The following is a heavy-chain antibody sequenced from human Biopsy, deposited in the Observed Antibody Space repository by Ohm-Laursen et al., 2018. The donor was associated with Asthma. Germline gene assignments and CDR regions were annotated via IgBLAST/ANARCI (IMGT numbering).Heavy chain of an antibody. CDR2: IYSGGTS. CDR3: ARGDSSNWSHYYFDY. J-gene: IGHJ4*02. Sequence: SLRLSCTASGFAVSRDHMFWVRQAPGKGLEWVSVIYSGGTSHTADSVRGRFTVSRDYSKNTLYLQMYSLRAEDTAVYYCARGDSSNWSHYYFDYWGQGILVTVSS. V-gene: IGHV3-53*01. D-gene: IGHD3-22*01. CDR1: GFAVSRDH.